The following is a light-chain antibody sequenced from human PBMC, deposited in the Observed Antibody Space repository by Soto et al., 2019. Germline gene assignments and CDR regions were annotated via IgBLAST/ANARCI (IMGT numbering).Light chain of an antibody. CDR2: GAS. CDR3: QQYGSSHVT. V-gene: IGKV3-20*01. CDR1: QSVSSVY. J-gene: IGKJ3*01. Sequence: EIVLTQSPGTLSLSPGERATLSCRASQSVSSVYLAWYQQKPGQAPRLLIYGASSRATGIPDRFSGSGSGTDFTLTITRLDTQDSAAYYCQQYGSSHVTFDPGTKVDI.